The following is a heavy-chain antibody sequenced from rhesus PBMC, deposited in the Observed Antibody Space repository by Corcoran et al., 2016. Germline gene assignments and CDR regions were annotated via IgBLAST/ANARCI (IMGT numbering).Heavy chain of an antibody. CDR2: ISWSGGST. J-gene: IGHJ5-2*02. Sequence: EVQLVESGGGVVQPGGYLRLSCAASGFTFDDYAMHWVRQAPGKGLEWVSGISWSGGSTYYADSVKGRFTISRDNAKNSLYLQMGSLRAEDTALYYCASDATTGPFRYNSLDVWGRGVLVTVSS. CDR3: ASDATTGPFRYNSLDV. D-gene: IGHD3-22*01. V-gene: IGHV3-201*01. CDR1: GFTFDDYA.